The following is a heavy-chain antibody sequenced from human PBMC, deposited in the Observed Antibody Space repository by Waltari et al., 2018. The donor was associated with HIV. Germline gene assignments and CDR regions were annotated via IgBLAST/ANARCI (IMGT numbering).Heavy chain of an antibody. J-gene: IGHJ4*02. CDR2: INSDGSST. CDR3: ASLYNYVWGSPPPFDY. D-gene: IGHD3-16*01. Sequence: EVQLVESGGGLVQPGGSLRFSCAASGFTFSSYWMHWVRQAPGKGLVWFSRINSDGSSTNYADSVKGRFTISRDNAKNTVYLQMNSLRAEDTALYYCASLYNYVWGSPPPFDYWGQGTLVTVSS. CDR1: GFTFSSYW. V-gene: IGHV3-74*01.